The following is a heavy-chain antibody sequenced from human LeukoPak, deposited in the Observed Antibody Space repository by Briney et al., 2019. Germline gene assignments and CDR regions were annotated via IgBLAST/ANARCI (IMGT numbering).Heavy chain of an antibody. CDR3: ARGPHGSGTYAFDP. CDR1: GGSLSSYY. V-gene: IGHV4-4*07. CDR2: ISTSGST. Sequence: PSETLSLTCTVSGGSLSSYYWSWIRQPAGKGLEWVGRISTSGSTSYNPSLKSRVTMSVDTSKNQFSLNLRSVTAADTAVYYCARGPHGSGTYAFDPWGQGTLVTVSS. D-gene: IGHD3-10*01. J-gene: IGHJ5*02.